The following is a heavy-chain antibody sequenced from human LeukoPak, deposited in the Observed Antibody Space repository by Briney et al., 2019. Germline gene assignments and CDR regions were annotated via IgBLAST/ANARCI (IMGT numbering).Heavy chain of an antibody. CDR2: IYTSGRT. D-gene: IGHD2-2*01. V-gene: IGHV4-4*07. J-gene: IGHJ6*03. Sequence: KPSQSLSLTCPVAGASISRYYWSCVRQPAGNWLEWIGRIYTSGRTNYNPSLKSRVTMSIDTSKDQFSLKLSAVTAADTAVFYCVRSPFSKTYYMDVWGKGTTVTVSS. CDR1: GASISRYY. CDR3: VRSPFSKTYYMDV.